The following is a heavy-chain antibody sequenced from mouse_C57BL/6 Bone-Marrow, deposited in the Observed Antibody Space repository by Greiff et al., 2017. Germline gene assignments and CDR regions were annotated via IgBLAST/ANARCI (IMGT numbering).Heavy chain of an antibody. V-gene: IGHV1-55*01. CDR2: IYPGSGST. CDR1: GYTFTSYW. CDR3: ARSGYYALYYFDY. D-gene: IGHD3-1*01. Sequence: QVHVKQPGAELVKPGASVKMSCKASGYTFTSYWITWVKQRPGQGLEWIGDIYPGSGSTNYNEKFKSKATLTVDTSSSTAYMQLSSLTSEDSAVYYCARSGYYALYYFDYWGQGTTLTVSS. J-gene: IGHJ2*01.